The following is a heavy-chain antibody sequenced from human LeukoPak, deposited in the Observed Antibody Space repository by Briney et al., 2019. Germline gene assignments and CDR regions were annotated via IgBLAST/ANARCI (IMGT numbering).Heavy chain of an antibody. CDR3: ARSEDDSSGYYYATFDY. CDR1: GGSFSGYY. D-gene: IGHD3-22*01. J-gene: IGHJ4*02. CDR2: INHSGST. V-gene: IGHV4-34*01. Sequence: SETLSLTCAVYGGSFSGYYWSWIRQPPGKGLEWIGEINHSGSTNYNPSLKSRVTISVDTSKNQFSLKLSSVAAADTAVYYCARSEDDSSGYYYATFDYWGQGTLVTVSS.